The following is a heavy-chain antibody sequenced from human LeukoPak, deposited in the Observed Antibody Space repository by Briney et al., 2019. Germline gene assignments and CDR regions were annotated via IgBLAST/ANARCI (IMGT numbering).Heavy chain of an antibody. CDR1: GGSFSGYY. J-gene: IGHJ3*02. Sequence: SETLSLTCAVYGGSFSGYYWSWIRQPPGTGLEWIGSIYYSGSTYYNPSLKSRVTISVDTSKNQFSLKLNSVTAADTAVYYCARDWNDYAFDIWGQGTMVTVSS. D-gene: IGHD1-1*01. V-gene: IGHV4-34*01. CDR2: IYYSGST. CDR3: ARDWNDYAFDI.